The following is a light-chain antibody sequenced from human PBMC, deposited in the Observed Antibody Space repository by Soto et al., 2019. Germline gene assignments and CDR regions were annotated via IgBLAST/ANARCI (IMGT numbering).Light chain of an antibody. J-gene: IGKJ2*01. V-gene: IGKV3-15*01. Sequence: EILMTQAQATLSFSPGERATLSCRSSQRISSNVAWYQQKPGQAPRLLIYGASTRATGVPARFSGGGSGTEFTLPISSLQSEDFAVYFCQHYKDWPPYTFGQGTKLEIK. CDR1: QRISSN. CDR3: QHYKDWPPYT. CDR2: GAS.